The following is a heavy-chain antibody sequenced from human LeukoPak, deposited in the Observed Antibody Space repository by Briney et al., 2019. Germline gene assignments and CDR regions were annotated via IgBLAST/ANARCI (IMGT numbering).Heavy chain of an antibody. D-gene: IGHD3-10*01. CDR1: GFIFDDYT. V-gene: IGHV3-43*01. CDR2: ISRDGGST. CDR3: AKDRGYGSGSPYYIDY. J-gene: IGHJ4*02. Sequence: GSLRLSCAASGFIFDDYTMHWVRQAPGNGLEWVSLISRDGGSTDYADSVKGRLTISRDNSKNSLYLQLNSLKTEDTALYYCAKDRGYGSGSPYYIDYWGQGTLVTVSS.